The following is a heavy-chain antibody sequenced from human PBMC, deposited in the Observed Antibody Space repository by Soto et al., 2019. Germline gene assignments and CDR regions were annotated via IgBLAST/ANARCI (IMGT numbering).Heavy chain of an antibody. CDR1: GYTFTSYD. V-gene: IGHV1-8*01. Sequence: QVQLVQSGAEVKKPGASVKVSCKASGYTFTSYDINWVRQATGQGLEWRGWMNPNSGNTGYAQKFQGRVTMTRNTSIGTAYRELSSLRSEDTAVYYCAPGNWNYGFWFDPWGQGSLVTVST. D-gene: IGHD1-7*01. CDR2: MNPNSGNT. CDR3: APGNWNYGFWFDP. J-gene: IGHJ5*02.